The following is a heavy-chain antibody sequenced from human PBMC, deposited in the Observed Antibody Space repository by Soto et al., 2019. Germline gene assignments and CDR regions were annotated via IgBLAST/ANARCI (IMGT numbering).Heavy chain of an antibody. CDR2: IYPDDSDT. D-gene: IGHD2-2*01. V-gene: IGHV5-51*01. CDR3: ARDTNPWVVPAAYSGGNYYYGMDV. Sequence: GESLKISCKGSGYSFTSYWVGWVRQMPGKGLEWMGIIYPDDSDTRYSPSFQGQVTISADKSISTAYMELSSLRSEDTAVYYCARDTNPWVVPAAYSGGNYYYGMDVWGQGTTVTVSS. J-gene: IGHJ6*02. CDR1: GYSFTSYW.